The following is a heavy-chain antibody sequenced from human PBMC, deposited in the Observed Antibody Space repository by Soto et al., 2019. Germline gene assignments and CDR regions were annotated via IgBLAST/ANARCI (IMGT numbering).Heavy chain of an antibody. Sequence: SETLSLTCTVSGGSISSYYWSWIRQPPGKGLEWIGYIYYSGSTNYNPSLKSRVTISVDTSKNQFSLKLSSVTAADTAVYYCARRYGSGFDDWGQGTLGTGSS. CDR2: IYYSGST. CDR3: ARRYGSGFDD. CDR1: GGSISSYY. V-gene: IGHV4-59*08. D-gene: IGHD4-17*01. J-gene: IGHJ4*02.